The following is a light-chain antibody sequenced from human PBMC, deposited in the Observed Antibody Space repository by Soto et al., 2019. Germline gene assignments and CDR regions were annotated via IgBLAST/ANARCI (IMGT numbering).Light chain of an antibody. CDR2: GAS. Sequence: EIVMTQSPATLSVSPGERATLSCRASQSVSSSYLAWYQQKPGQAPRLLIYGASSRATGIPDRFSGSGSGTDFTLTIYRLEPEDFAVYYCQQSGYSPITFGQGTRLEIK. CDR1: QSVSSSY. V-gene: IGKV3-20*01. CDR3: QQSGYSPIT. J-gene: IGKJ5*01.